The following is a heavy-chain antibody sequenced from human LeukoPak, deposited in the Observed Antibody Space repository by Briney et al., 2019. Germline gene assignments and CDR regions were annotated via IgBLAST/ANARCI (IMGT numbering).Heavy chain of an antibody. CDR1: GFTFDDYA. V-gene: IGHV3-9*01. J-gene: IGHJ1*01. D-gene: IGHD2-2*01. CDR2: ISWNSGSI. CDR3: AKDIRDIVVVPAAMAPEAEYFQH. Sequence: GGSLRLSCAASGFTFDDYAMHWVRQAPGKGLEWVSGISWNSGSIGYADSVKGRFTISRDNAKNSLYLQMNSLRAEDTGLYYCAKDIRDIVVVPAAMAPEAEYFQHWGQGTLVTVSS.